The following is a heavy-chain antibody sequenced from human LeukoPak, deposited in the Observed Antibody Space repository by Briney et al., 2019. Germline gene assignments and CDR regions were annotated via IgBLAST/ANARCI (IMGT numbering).Heavy chain of an antibody. CDR2: MNPKTDNT. CDR3: ARYPTYYGSGSYYPPDY. CDR1: GYSFTDYD. V-gene: IGHV1-8*01. D-gene: IGHD3-10*01. J-gene: IGHJ4*02. Sequence: GASVKVSCKTSGYSFTDYDIHWVRQATGQGLEWMGWMNPKTDNTEYAQKFQGRVTMATDTSTSTAYMELRSLRSDDTAVYYCARYPTYYGSGSYYPPDYWGQGTLVTVSS.